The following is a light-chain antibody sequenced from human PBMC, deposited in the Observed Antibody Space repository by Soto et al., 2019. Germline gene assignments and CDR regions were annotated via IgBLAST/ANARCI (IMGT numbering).Light chain of an antibody. CDR2: DVS. V-gene: IGLV2-11*01. Sequence: QSALTQPRSVSGSPGQSVTISCTGTSSDVGGYKYVSWYQQQPGKAPKFMIYDVSERPSGVPDRFSGSKSGNTASLTISGLQAEDEADYYCCSYAGTDNWVFGGGTQLTVL. J-gene: IGLJ3*02. CDR3: CSYAGTDNWV. CDR1: SSDVGGYKY.